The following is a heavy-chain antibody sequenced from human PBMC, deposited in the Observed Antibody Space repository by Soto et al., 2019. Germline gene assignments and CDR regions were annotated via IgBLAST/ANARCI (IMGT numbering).Heavy chain of an antibody. CDR1: GYTFTNNY. D-gene: IGHD2-21*02. V-gene: IGHV1-46*01. Sequence: QVQLVQSGAEVRKPGASVKVSCKASGYTFTNNYIHWVRQAPGQGLESMGMIDPDGGNTRYAQKFQGRLTMTRHTSTTTVYLALSSLRSEDTAVYYCAREASVVTQFEGYWLDPWGHGTLVTVSS. J-gene: IGHJ5*02. CDR3: AREASVVTQFEGYWLDP. CDR2: IDPDGGNT.